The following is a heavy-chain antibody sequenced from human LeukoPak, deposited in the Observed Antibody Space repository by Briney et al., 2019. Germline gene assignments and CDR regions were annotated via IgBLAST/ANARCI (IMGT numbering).Heavy chain of an antibody. CDR3: ARHDAGIAARPFDN. J-gene: IGHJ4*02. CDR2: IHASGPT. D-gene: IGHD6-6*01. CDR1: GGSISPYY. V-gene: IGHV4-4*09. Sequence: SETLSLTCTVSGGSISPYYWSWIRRPPGKGLEWIAYIHASGPTIYNPSHKSRITISVDTSKNQFSLKLSSVTAADTAVYYCARHDAGIAARPFDNWGQGTLVTVSS.